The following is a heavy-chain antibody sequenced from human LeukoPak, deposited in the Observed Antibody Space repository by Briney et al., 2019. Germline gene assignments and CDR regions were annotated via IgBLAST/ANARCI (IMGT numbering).Heavy chain of an antibody. CDR2: ISGDGGAT. CDR3: ARGRNGGFYDRSRDIFESCLDY. J-gene: IGHJ4*02. V-gene: IGHV3-23*01. CDR1: GFSFSTYT. D-gene: IGHD3-22*01. Sequence: GGSLRLSCAASGFSFSTYTMAWVRQAPGGGLEWVSAISGDGGATYYADSVKGRFTVSRDNSKNILFLHLDSLRVEDTAVYFCARGRNGGFYDRSRDIFESCLDYWSQGTLVTVSS.